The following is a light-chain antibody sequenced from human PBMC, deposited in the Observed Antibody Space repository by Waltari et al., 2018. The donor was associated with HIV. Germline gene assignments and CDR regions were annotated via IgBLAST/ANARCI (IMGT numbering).Light chain of an antibody. CDR1: SSDVGSYKS. V-gene: IGLV2-14*03. Sequence: QSALTQPASVSGSPGQSITISCTGTSSDVGSYKSVSWFQQHPDKAPKLIIYDVNNRPSGISTRFSGSKSGNTASLTIYGLLADDEAEYFCNSYVAADTRIFGPGTKVTVL. J-gene: IGLJ1*01. CDR2: DVN. CDR3: NSYVAADTRI.